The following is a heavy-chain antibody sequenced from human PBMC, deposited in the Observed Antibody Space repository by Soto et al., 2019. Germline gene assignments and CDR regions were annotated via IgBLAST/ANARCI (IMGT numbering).Heavy chain of an antibody. Sequence: QLQLQESGSGLVKPSQTLSLTCAVSGGSISSGGYSWSWIRQPPGKGLEWIGYIYHSGSTYYNPSLHSRFTISVDRSMNQFSLKLSSVTAADTAVYYWAAGGGLPRYYWGQGTLVTVSS. CDR1: GGSISSGGYS. D-gene: IGHD5-12*01. V-gene: IGHV4-30-2*01. CDR3: AAGGGLPRYY. CDR2: IYHSGST. J-gene: IGHJ4*02.